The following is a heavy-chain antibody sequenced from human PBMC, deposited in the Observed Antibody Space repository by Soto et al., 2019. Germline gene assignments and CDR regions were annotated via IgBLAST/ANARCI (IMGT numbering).Heavy chain of an antibody. V-gene: IGHV4-59*01. CDR1: GGSISSYY. CDR2: IYYSGST. J-gene: IGHJ5*02. D-gene: IGHD6-13*01. CDR3: ARGARIAAAGVWFDP. Sequence: NPSETLSLTCTVSGGSISSYYWSWIRQPPGKGLEWIGYIYYSGSTNYNPSLKSRVTISVDTSKNQFSLKLSSVTAADTAVYYCARGARIAAAGVWFDPWGQGTLVTVSS.